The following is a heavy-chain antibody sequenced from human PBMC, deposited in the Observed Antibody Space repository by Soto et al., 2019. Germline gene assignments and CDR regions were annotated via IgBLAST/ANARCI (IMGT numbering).Heavy chain of an antibody. J-gene: IGHJ4*02. CDR2: ISAYNGNT. Sequence: ASVKVSCKASGYTFTSYGISWVRQAPGQGLEWMGWISAYNGNTNYAQKLQGRVTMTTDTSTGTAYMELRSLSSDDTAVYYCARSPSMVPFDYWGQGTLVTVSS. V-gene: IGHV1-18*01. CDR1: GYTFTSYG. D-gene: IGHD3-10*01. CDR3: ARSPSMVPFDY.